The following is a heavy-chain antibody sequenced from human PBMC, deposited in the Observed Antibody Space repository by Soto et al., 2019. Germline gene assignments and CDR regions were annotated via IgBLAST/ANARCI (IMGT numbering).Heavy chain of an antibody. CDR1: GGSISSGGYY. J-gene: IGHJ4*02. CDR2: IYYSGST. V-gene: IGHV4-31*03. D-gene: IGHD5-12*01. Sequence: QVQLQESGPGLVKPSRTLSLTCTVSGGSISSGGYYWSWIRQHPGKGLEWIGYIYYSGSTYYNPSLKSRVTISVDTSKNQFSLKLSSVTAADTAVYYCARVRNGRWLQFRLFDYWGQGTLVTVSS. CDR3: ARVRNGRWLQFRLFDY.